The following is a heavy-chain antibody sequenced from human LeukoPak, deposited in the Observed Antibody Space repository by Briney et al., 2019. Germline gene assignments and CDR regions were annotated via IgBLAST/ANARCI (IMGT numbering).Heavy chain of an antibody. CDR2: IPYDGSNE. CDR3: AKDLEDIGMFIDYYYGMDV. Sequence: GRSLRLSCAASGFTFSTYAMHWVRQAPGKGLEWVASIPYDGSNEYYGESAKGRFTISRDNSKNTLFLQMTSLRPEDTAVYYCAKDLEDIGMFIDYYYGMDVWGQGTAVTVSS. J-gene: IGHJ6*02. V-gene: IGHV3-30-3*01. D-gene: IGHD5-12*01. CDR1: GFTFSTYA.